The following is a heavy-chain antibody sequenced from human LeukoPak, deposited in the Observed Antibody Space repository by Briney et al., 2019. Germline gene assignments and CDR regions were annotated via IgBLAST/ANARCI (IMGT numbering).Heavy chain of an antibody. CDR3: ARDEGSDPLDY. V-gene: IGHV3-23*01. CDR2: ISGRGGST. CDR1: GFTFSSYA. Sequence: GGSLRLSCAASGFTFSSYAMSWVRQAPGKGLEWVSAISGRGGSTYYADSVKGRFTISRDNSKNTLYLQMNSLRAEDTAVYYCARDEGSDPLDYWGQGTLVTVSS. D-gene: IGHD6-19*01. J-gene: IGHJ4*02.